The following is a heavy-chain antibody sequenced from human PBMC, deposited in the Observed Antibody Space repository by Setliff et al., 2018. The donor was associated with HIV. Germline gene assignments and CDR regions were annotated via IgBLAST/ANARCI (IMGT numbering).Heavy chain of an antibody. V-gene: IGHV5-51*01. CDR2: IFPGDSKM. Sequence: GESLKISCKGSGYSFTSYWIAWVRQKPGKGLGWMGIIFPGDSKMRYSPSFQGRVTLSADKSISTAYLQWGSLQTSDSGMYYCARGIAALTASFDSWGQGSLVTVSS. J-gene: IGHJ4*02. CDR3: ARGIAALTASFDS. D-gene: IGHD2-21*02. CDR1: GYSFTSYW.